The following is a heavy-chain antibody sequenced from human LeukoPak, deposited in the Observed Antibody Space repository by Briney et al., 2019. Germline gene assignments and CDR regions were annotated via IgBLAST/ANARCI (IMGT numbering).Heavy chain of an antibody. Sequence: SETLSLTCAVYGGSFSGYYWSWIRQPPGKGLEWIGEINHSGSTNYNPSLKSRVTISVDTSENQFSLKLSSVTAADTAVYYRARYYDFWGGYLDYWGQGTLVTVSS. J-gene: IGHJ4*02. CDR3: ARYYDFWGGYLDY. CDR1: GGSFSGYY. CDR2: INHSGST. V-gene: IGHV4-34*01. D-gene: IGHD3-3*01.